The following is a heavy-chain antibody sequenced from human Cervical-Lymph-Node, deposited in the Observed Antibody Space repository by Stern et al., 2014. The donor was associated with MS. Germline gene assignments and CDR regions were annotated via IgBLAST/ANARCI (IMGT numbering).Heavy chain of an antibody. CDR1: GGTFNNYG. V-gene: IGHV1-69*01. Sequence: QMQLVQSEAEVRKPGSSVKVSCKASGGTFNNYGFSWVRQAPGQGLEWMGGVIPVFATTNYAQKFEGRVSITAEDSRRTAYTALSSLRSEDTAIYYCARELGFGQFPRLDPWGQGTLVTVVS. CDR2: VIPVFATT. J-gene: IGHJ5*02. D-gene: IGHD3-10*01. CDR3: ARELGFGQFPRLDP.